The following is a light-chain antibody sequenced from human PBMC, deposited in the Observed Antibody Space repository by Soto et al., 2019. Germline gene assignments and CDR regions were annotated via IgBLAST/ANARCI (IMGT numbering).Light chain of an antibody. CDR3: QQYGSSLVT. CDR2: GAS. Sequence: EIGLTQSPGTLSLSPGERATLSCRASQSVSSSYLAWYQQKPGQAPRLLIYGASSRATGIPDRFSGSGSGTDFTLTIRRLEPEDFAVYYCQQYGSSLVTFGQGTKLEIK. J-gene: IGKJ2*01. V-gene: IGKV3-20*01. CDR1: QSVSSSY.